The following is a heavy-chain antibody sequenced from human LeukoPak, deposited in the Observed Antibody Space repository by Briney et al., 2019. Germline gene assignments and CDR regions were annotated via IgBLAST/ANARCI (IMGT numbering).Heavy chain of an antibody. D-gene: IGHD6-19*01. CDR2: IIPIFGTA. Sequence: GASVKVSCKVSGYTLTELSMHWVRQAPGKGLEWMGGIIPIFGTANYAQKFQGRVTITADESTSTAYMELSSLRSEDTAVYYCARVVRSSGPPGWFDPWGQGTLVTVSS. J-gene: IGHJ5*02. CDR3: ARVVRSSGPPGWFDP. CDR1: GYTLTELS. V-gene: IGHV1-69*13.